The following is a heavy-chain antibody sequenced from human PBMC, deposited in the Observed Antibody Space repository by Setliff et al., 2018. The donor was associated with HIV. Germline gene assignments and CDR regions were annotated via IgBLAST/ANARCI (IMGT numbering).Heavy chain of an antibody. CDR2: IIPMFGTT. Sequence: SVKVSCKTSGSTFNSYGISWVRQAPGQGLEWMGGIIPMFGTTNYAPKFQGRVTITADDSTKTAYVEFTSLRSDDTAIFYCARDNGLLPQPHYYHYYMDVWVHETLLVTVSS. V-gene: IGHV1-69*13. J-gene: IGHJ6*03. CDR1: GSTFNSYG. D-gene: IGHD2-8*01. CDR3: ARDNGLLPQPHYYHYYMDV.